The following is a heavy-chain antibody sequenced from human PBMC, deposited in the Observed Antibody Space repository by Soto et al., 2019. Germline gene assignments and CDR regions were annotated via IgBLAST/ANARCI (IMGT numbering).Heavy chain of an antibody. V-gene: IGHV3-30*03. J-gene: IGHJ6*02. CDR3: AREQGLRDGYFDAMDV. Sequence: QVQLVESGGGVVQPGRSLRLSCAASGFTFKNYGMHWVRQAPGKGLEWVAVISFGGTDKYYADSVKGRFSISRDNSNTTLYRQMINLTADDMAAYYLAREQGLRDGYFDAMDVVGQGSTVTVSS. D-gene: IGHD5-18*01. CDR1: GFTFKNYG. CDR2: ISFGGTDK.